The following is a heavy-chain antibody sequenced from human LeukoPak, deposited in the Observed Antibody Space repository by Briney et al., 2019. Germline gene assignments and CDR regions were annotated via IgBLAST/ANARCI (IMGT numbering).Heavy chain of an antibody. Sequence: PGGSLRLSCAASGFTFSTYAIHWVRQAPGKGLEWVAVISDDGSNKYYADSVKGRFTISRDNAKNSLYLQMNSLRDEDTAVYFCARDPGHSSVGESKHNDYWGQGTLVTVCS. D-gene: IGHD3-10*01. V-gene: IGHV3-30-3*01. CDR3: ARDPGHSSVGESKHNDY. J-gene: IGHJ4*02. CDR1: GFTFSTYA. CDR2: ISDDGSNK.